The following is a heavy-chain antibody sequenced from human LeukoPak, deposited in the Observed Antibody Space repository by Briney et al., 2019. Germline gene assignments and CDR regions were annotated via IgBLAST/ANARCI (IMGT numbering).Heavy chain of an antibody. CDR3: LFGSGSYYTAFEY. CDR1: GFTFSSYS. J-gene: IGHJ4*02. Sequence: GGSLRLSCAASGFTFSSYSMNWVRQAPGKGLEWVSSISSSSSYIYYADSVKGRFTISRDNAKNSLYLQMNSLRAEDTAVYYCLFGSGSYYTAFEYWGQGALVTVSS. CDR2: ISSSSSYI. D-gene: IGHD3-10*01. V-gene: IGHV3-21*01.